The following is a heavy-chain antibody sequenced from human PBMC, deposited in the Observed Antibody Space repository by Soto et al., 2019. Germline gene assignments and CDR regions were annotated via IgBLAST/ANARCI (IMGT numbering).Heavy chain of an antibody. J-gene: IGHJ6*02. CDR2: IYYSGST. V-gene: IGHV4-31*03. CDR1: GGSISSGGYY. Sequence: SETLSLTCTVSGGSISSGGYYWSWIRQHPGKGLEWIGYIYYSGSTYYNPSLKSGVTISVDTSKNNFSLKLSSVTAADTAVYYCARDRPHYDILTGYYNYYYGMDVWGQGTTVTVSS. D-gene: IGHD3-9*01. CDR3: ARDRPHYDILTGYYNYYYGMDV.